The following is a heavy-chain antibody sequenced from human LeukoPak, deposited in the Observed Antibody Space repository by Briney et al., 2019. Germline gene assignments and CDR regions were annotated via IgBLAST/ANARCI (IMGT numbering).Heavy chain of an antibody. CDR1: GFTFSSYW. V-gene: IGHV3-74*01. Sequence: GGSLRLSCAASGFTFSSYWMHWVRQAPGKGLVWVSRINSDGSSTSYADSVKGRFTISRDSAKNTLYLQMNSLRAEDTAVYYCARVGNWNDYYYYGMDVWGQGTTVTVSS. CDR3: ARVGNWNDYYYYGMDV. D-gene: IGHD1-20*01. J-gene: IGHJ6*02. CDR2: INSDGSST.